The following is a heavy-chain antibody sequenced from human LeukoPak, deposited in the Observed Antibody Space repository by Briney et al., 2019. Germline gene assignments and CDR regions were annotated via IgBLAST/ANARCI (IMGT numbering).Heavy chain of an antibody. D-gene: IGHD3-10*01. Sequence: GGSLRLSCAASGFTFSSYAMSWVRQAPGKGLEWVAVISYDGSNKYYADSVKGRFTISRDNSKNTLYLQMNSLRAEDTAVYYCARDHSMVRGVISYFDYWGQGTLVTVSS. CDR2: ISYDGSNK. J-gene: IGHJ4*02. CDR1: GFTFSSYA. CDR3: ARDHSMVRGVISYFDY. V-gene: IGHV3-30-3*01.